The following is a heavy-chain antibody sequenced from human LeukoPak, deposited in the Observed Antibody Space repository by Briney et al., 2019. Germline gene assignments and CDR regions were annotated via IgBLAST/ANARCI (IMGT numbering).Heavy chain of an antibody. Sequence: ASVKVSCKASGYTFTSYGISWVRQAPGPGLEWMGWISAYNGNTNYAQKLQGRVTMTTDTSTSTAYMELRSLRSDDTAVYYCARAWFGELSRYYYYYGMDVWGQGTTVTVSS. J-gene: IGHJ6*02. CDR1: GYTFTSYG. CDR2: ISAYNGNT. CDR3: ARAWFGELSRYYYYYGMDV. V-gene: IGHV1-18*01. D-gene: IGHD3-10*01.